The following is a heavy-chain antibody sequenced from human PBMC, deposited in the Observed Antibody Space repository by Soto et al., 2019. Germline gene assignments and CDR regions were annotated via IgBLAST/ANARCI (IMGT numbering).Heavy chain of an antibody. Sequence: SETLSLTCTVSGGSISSGGYYWSWIRQHPGKGLEWIGYIYYSGSTYYNPSLKSRVTISVDTSKNQFSLKLSSVTAADTAVYYCARSERKGMLDYWGQGTLVTVSS. CDR1: GGSISSGGYY. CDR3: ARSERKGMLDY. CDR2: IYYSGST. V-gene: IGHV4-31*03. D-gene: IGHD3-10*02. J-gene: IGHJ4*02.